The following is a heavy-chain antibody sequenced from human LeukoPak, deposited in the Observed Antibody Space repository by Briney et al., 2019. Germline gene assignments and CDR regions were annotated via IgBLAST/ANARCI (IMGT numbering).Heavy chain of an antibody. CDR2: ISAYNGNT. V-gene: IGHV1-18*01. Sequence: GASVKVSCKASGYTFTSYGISWVRQAPGQGLEWMGWISAYNGNTNYAQKLQGRVTMTTDTSTSTAYMELRSLRSEDTAVYYCARGRADKQWLAGRFDYWGQGTLVTVSS. J-gene: IGHJ4*02. D-gene: IGHD6-19*01. CDR1: GYTFTSYG. CDR3: ARGRADKQWLAGRFDY.